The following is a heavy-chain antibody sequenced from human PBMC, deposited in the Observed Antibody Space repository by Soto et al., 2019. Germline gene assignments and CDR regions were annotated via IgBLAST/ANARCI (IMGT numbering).Heavy chain of an antibody. J-gene: IGHJ5*02. CDR3: VRDQSVAGPTTLFDP. Sequence: PGGSLRLSCAASGFTFSDYYMSWIRQAPGKGLEWVSYISSSSYTNYADSVKGRFTISRDNAKNTLYLQMNNLRAEDTAVYYCVRDQSVAGPTTLFDPWGQGVLVTVSS. CDR2: ISSSSYT. CDR1: GFTFSDYY. V-gene: IGHV3-11*06. D-gene: IGHD6-19*01.